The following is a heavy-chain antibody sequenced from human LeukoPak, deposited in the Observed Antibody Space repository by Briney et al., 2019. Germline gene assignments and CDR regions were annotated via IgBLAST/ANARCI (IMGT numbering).Heavy chain of an antibody. Sequence: SETLSLTCTVSGDSISSSSYSWGWIRQPPGKGLEWIGLIYYSGSTYYNPSLKSRVTISVDTSKNQFFLKLSSVTAADTAVYYCARDNSGYGIFDYWGQGTLVTVSS. CDR1: GDSISSSSYS. CDR2: IYYSGST. CDR3: ARDNSGYGIFDY. D-gene: IGHD5-12*01. J-gene: IGHJ4*02. V-gene: IGHV4-39*02.